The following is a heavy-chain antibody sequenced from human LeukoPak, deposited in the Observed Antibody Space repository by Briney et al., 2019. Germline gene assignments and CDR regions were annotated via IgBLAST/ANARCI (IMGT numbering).Heavy chain of an antibody. Sequence: ASVKVSCKASGYAFTGYYLHWVRQAPGQGLEWMGWINPNSGGTNYAQKFQGRVTMTRDTSISTAYMELSRLRSDDTAVYYCVRDRPSYYDSSVYYRENFDFWGQGTLATVSS. J-gene: IGHJ4*02. CDR1: GYAFTGYY. CDR2: INPNSGGT. CDR3: VRDRPSYYDSSVYYRENFDF. D-gene: IGHD3-22*01. V-gene: IGHV1-2*02.